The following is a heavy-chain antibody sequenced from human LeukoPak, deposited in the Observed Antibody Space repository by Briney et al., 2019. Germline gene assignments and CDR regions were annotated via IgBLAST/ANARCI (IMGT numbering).Heavy chain of an antibody. CDR1: GFTFSSYS. V-gene: IGHV3-48*01. D-gene: IGHD4-11*01. CDR3: ARDAYDDYSNYADY. CDR2: ISSSSSTI. J-gene: IGHJ4*02. Sequence: TGGSLRLSCAASGFTFSSYSMNWVRQAPGKGLEWVSYISSSSSTIYYADSVKGRFTISRDNAKNSLYLQMNSLRAEDTAVYYCARDAYDDYSNYADYWGQGTLVTVSS.